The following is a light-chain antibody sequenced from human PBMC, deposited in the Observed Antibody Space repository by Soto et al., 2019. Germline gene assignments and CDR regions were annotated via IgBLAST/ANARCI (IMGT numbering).Light chain of an antibody. Sequence: QPVLTQSPSASASLGASVKLTCTLSSGHSSYAIAWHQQQPEKGPRYLMKLNSDGSHSKGDGIPDRFSGSSSGAERYLTISSLKSEDEADYYCQTWGTGVVFGGGTKVTVL. CDR1: SGHSSYA. V-gene: IGLV4-69*01. CDR2: LNSDGSH. CDR3: QTWGTGVV. J-gene: IGLJ2*01.